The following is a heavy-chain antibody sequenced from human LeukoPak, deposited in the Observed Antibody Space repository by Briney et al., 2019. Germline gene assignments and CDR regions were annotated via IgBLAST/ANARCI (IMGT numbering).Heavy chain of an antibody. D-gene: IGHD3-10*01. V-gene: IGHV1-18*01. J-gene: IGHJ4*02. CDR3: ARDTLLYGSGSHYNHDY. CDR1: GYTFTSYG. CDR2: ISAYNGNT. Sequence: ASVKVSCKASGYTFTSYGISRVRQAPGQGLEWMGWISAYNGNTNYAQKLQGRVTMTTDTSTSTAYMELRSLRSDDTAVYYCARDTLLYGSGSHYNHDYWGQGTLVTVSS.